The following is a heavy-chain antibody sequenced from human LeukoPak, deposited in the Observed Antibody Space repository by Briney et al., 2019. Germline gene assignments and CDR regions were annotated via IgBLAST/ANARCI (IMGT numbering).Heavy chain of an antibody. V-gene: IGHV1-2*02. CDR2: INPNSGGT. CDR3: AREWTRITMIVGY. Sequence: GASVKVSCKASGYTFTGYYMHWVRQAPGQGLEWMGWINPNSGGTNYAQKFQGRVTMTRDTSISTAYMELSRLRSDDTAVYYCAREWTRITMIVGYWGQGTLVTVSS. J-gene: IGHJ4*02. D-gene: IGHD3-22*01. CDR1: GYTFTGYY.